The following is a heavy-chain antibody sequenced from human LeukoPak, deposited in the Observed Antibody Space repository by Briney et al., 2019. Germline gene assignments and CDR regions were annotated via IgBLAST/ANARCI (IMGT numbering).Heavy chain of an antibody. V-gene: IGHV4-59*11. D-gene: IGHD3-3*01. CDR2: IYHNGRT. Sequence: SETLSLSCTVSGGSISSHYWSWIRQPPGEGLEWIGYIYHNGRTNYSPSLKSRVTISVDTSKNLFSLRLTSVTTADTAVYYCARGHDFLSGPFDLWGRGTLVTVSS. J-gene: IGHJ2*01. CDR3: ARGHDFLSGPFDL. CDR1: GGSISSHY.